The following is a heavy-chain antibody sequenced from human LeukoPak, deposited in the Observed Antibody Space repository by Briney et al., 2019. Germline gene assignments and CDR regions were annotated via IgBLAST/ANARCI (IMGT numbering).Heavy chain of an antibody. J-gene: IGHJ6*02. V-gene: IGHV1-46*01. CDR1: GYTFTSYY. CDR3: ARDGFSSTICSLSGYYAMDV. Sequence: GASVKVSCKASGYTFTSYYMHWVRQAPGQGLEWMGRINPSGGSTNYAQKFQGRVTMTSDTSTSTVYMELSSLRSEDTAVYYCARDGFSSTICSLSGYYAMDVWGQGTTVTVSS. D-gene: IGHD2-2*01. CDR2: INPSGGST.